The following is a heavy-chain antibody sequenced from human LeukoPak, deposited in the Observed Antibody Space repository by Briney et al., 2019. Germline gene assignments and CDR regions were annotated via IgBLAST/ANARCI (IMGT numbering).Heavy chain of an antibody. D-gene: IGHD5-12*01. V-gene: IGHV4-59*01. Sequence: SETLPLTCTVSGGSISSYYWSWIRQPPGKGLEWIGYIYYSGSTNYNPSLKSRVTISVDTSKNQFSLKLSSVTAADTAVYCCARDIVALYWGQGTLVTVSS. CDR2: IYYSGST. J-gene: IGHJ4*02. CDR1: GGSISSYY. CDR3: ARDIVALY.